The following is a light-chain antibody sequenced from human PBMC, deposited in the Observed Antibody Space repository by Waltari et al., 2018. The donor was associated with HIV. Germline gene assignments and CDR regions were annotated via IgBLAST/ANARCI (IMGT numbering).Light chain of an antibody. V-gene: IGLV3-10*01. J-gene: IGLJ3*02. CDR2: EGY. CDR1: IMQYKY. Sequence: SYELTQAPSVSVSPGQTARITCFGPIMQYKYPFWYQQNSGKATVVVIYEGYKRPSGITERFSCSRSGTTATLTITGAQVDDEGDYYCYSTDSSGKGVFGGGTKLTVL. CDR3: YSTDSSGKGV.